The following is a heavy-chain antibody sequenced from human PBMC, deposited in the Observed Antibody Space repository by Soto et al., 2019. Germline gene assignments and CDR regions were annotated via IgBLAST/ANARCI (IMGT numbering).Heavy chain of an antibody. CDR1: GYNFRDYY. Sequence: QVQLVQSGAEVKKPGASVKVSCRASGYNFRDYYLHWVRQAPGAGLEWMGSIIPNNGDTHYAQRFQGRITLTTDTPLDTDYMEIDGLTLDETAIYFCARSGDRRNSPAGINHWGQGALVTVSA. D-gene: IGHD1-26*01. J-gene: IGHJ5*02. CDR3: ARSGDRRNSPAGINH. V-gene: IGHV1-2*02. CDR2: IIPNNGDT.